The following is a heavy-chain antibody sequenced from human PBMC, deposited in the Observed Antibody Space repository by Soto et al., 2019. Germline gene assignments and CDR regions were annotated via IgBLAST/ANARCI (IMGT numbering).Heavy chain of an antibody. Sequence: PGGSLKLSCAASGFTFSTYAIIWVRQAPGKGLEWVSSISSSSTYIYYADSVKGRFTTSRDNAKNTLYLEMKSLRVEDTAVYYCAKDGGYAYYDSSGYYFGYWGQGTLVTVSS. J-gene: IGHJ4*02. CDR2: ISSSSTYI. V-gene: IGHV3-21*04. D-gene: IGHD3-22*01. CDR3: AKDGGYAYYDSSGYYFGY. CDR1: GFTFSTYA.